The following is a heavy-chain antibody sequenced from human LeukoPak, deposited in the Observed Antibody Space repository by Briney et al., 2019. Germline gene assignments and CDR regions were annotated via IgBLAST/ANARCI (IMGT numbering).Heavy chain of an antibody. Sequence: GGSLRLSCAASGFTFSDYYMTWIRQAPGKGLEWISYISSGDGPTYYADSVKGRFTISRDNAKNSLFLQMNSLRVEDTAVYYCVGTFTVFGVVGTIEWGQGTLVTVSS. CDR2: ISSGDGPT. V-gene: IGHV3-11*01. CDR3: VGTFTVFGVVGTIE. D-gene: IGHD3-3*01. J-gene: IGHJ4*02. CDR1: GFTFSDYY.